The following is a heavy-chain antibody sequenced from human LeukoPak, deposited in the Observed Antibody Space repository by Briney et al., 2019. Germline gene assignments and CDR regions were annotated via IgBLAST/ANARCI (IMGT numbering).Heavy chain of an antibody. CDR2: TYYRSKSYN. CDR1: GDSVSSNSAA. Sequence: SQTLSLTCAISGDSVSSNSAAWNWIRQSPSRGLEWLGRTYYRSKSYNDYAVSVKSRITINPDTSKNQFSLQLNSVTPEDTAVYYCARENSGSYYSYYYYYYGMDVWGQGTTVTVSS. J-gene: IGHJ6*02. V-gene: IGHV6-1*01. D-gene: IGHD1-26*01. CDR3: ARENSGSYYSYYYYYYGMDV.